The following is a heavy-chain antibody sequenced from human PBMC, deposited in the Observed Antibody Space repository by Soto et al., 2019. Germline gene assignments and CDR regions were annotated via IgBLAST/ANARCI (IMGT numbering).Heavy chain of an antibody. CDR3: SSGVGYNWNAADAFDF. V-gene: IGHV3-15*01. D-gene: IGHD1-1*01. J-gene: IGHJ3*01. CDR2: IKYETDGGTT. CDR1: GFTFSNAC. Sequence: EVQLVESGGGVVKPGGSLRLSCAASGFTFSNACMSWVRQAPGKGLEWVGRIKYETDGGTTDHAATVKVRFTISIHDANYTLYLQMNSLKTEEKDVYYCSSGVGYNWNAADAFDFWGQGTMVTVSS.